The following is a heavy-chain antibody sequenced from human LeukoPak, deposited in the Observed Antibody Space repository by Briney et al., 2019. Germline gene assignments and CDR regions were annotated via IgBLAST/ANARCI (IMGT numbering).Heavy chain of an antibody. CDR3: AKRGYYDSSGYYAPFDY. J-gene: IGHJ4*02. CDR2: ISGSGGST. D-gene: IGHD3-22*01. CDR1: GFTFSSYA. Sequence: GGSLRLSCAASGFTFSSYAMSWVRHAPGKGLEGVSAISGSGGSTYYADSVKGRFTISRDNSKNTLYLQMNSLRAEDTAVYYCAKRGYYDSSGYYAPFDYWGQGTLVTVSS. V-gene: IGHV3-23*01.